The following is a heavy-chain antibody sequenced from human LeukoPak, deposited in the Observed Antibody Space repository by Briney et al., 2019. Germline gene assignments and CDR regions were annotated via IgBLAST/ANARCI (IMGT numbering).Heavy chain of an antibody. Sequence: SETLSLTCTVSGGSISTTNYYWGWIRQSPGKGLEWFGCVYYSGSTYYNPSLKSRLTISVDTSKNHFSLNLSSVTAADTAVYYCARDPNDFWSGEFDYWGQGTLVTVSS. CDR3: ARDPNDFWSGEFDY. CDR2: VYYSGST. V-gene: IGHV4-39*07. J-gene: IGHJ4*02. CDR1: GGSISTTNYY. D-gene: IGHD3-3*01.